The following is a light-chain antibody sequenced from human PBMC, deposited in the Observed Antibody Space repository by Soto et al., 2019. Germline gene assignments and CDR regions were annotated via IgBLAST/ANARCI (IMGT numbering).Light chain of an antibody. CDR3: QHSYSTPRT. J-gene: IGKJ1*01. CDR2: AAS. CDR1: QSISSH. Sequence: IQMTQSPSSLSASVGDRVTITCRASQSISSHLNWYQQKPGKAPKLLIYAASSLQSGVPSRFSGSGSGTDFTLTISSLQPEDFATYYCQHSYSTPRTFGQGSMVDIK. V-gene: IGKV1-39*01.